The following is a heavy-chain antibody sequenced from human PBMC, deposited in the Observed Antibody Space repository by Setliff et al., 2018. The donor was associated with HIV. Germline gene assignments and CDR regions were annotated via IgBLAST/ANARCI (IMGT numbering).Heavy chain of an antibody. Sequence: GASVKVSCKPSGYTFTNYDINWVRQAAGQGLEWMGWINPNSGGTNYAQKFQGRVTMTWDTSITTAYMELSSLRSDDTAVYYCARYTSGWFHFDYWGQGTLVTVSS. CDR1: GYTFTNYD. CDR2: INPNSGGT. J-gene: IGHJ4*02. CDR3: ARYTSGWFHFDY. V-gene: IGHV1-2*02. D-gene: IGHD6-19*01.